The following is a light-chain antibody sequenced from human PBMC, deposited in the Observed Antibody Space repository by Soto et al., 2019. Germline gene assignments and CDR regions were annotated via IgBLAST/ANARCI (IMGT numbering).Light chain of an antibody. V-gene: IGKV3-20*01. J-gene: IGKJ1*01. CDR2: AAS. Sequence: EIVLTQSPGTLSSSPGERATLSCRASQSVSSSYLAWYQQKPGQAPRLLIYAASSRATGIPDRFSGSGSGTDFTLTISRLEPVDFAVYYCQQYGSSSWTFGQGTKVEIK. CDR3: QQYGSSSWT. CDR1: QSVSSSY.